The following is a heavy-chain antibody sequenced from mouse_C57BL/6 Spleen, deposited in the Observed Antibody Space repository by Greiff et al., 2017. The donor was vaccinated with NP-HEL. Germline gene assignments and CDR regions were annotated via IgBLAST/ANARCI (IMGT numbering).Heavy chain of an antibody. D-gene: IGHD1-1*01. CDR3: ARSHYYGSMARFAY. Sequence: VQLQQSGPELVKPGASVKISCKASGYSFTGYYMNWVKQSPEKSLEWIGEINPSTGGTTYNQKFKAKATLTVDKSSSTAYMQLKSLTSEDSAVYYCARSHYYGSMARFAYWGQGTLVTVSA. CDR2: INPSTGGT. V-gene: IGHV1-42*01. J-gene: IGHJ3*01. CDR1: GYSFTGYY.